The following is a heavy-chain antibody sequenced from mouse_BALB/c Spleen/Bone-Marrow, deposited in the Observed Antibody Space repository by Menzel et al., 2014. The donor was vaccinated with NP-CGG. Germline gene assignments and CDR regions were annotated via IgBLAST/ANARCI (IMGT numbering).Heavy chain of an antibody. CDR1: GFSLTTYG. Sequence: VQLVESGPGLVAPSQSLSITCTVPGFSLTTYGVHWVRLPPGKGLEWLGVIWAGGSTNYNSALMSRLSISKDNSKSQVFLKMNSLQTDDTAMYYCARAHYDYVLFDYWGQGTTLTVSS. V-gene: IGHV2-9*02. CDR3: ARAHYDYVLFDY. J-gene: IGHJ2*01. CDR2: IWAGGST. D-gene: IGHD2-4*01.